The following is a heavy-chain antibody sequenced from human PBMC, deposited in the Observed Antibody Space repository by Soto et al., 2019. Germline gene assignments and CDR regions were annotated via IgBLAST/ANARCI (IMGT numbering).Heavy chain of an antibody. J-gene: IGHJ4*02. CDR3: ARIQLDTIMALDY. V-gene: IGHV4-59*12. Sequence: PSETLSLTCTVSGGSISSYYWSWIRQPPGKGLEWIGYIYYSGSTNYNPSVKGRFTISRDSSKNTLYLQMNSLRVEDTAVYYCARIQLDTIMALDYWGQGTPVTVSS. D-gene: IGHD1-1*01. CDR2: IYYSGST. CDR1: GGSISSYY.